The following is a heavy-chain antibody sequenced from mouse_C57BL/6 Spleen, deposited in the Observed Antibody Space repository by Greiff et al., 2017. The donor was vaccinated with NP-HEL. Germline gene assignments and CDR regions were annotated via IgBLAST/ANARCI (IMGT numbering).Heavy chain of an antibody. CDR2: INPGSGGT. D-gene: IGHD1-1*01. V-gene: IGHV1-54*01. CDR3: AKGAPYYYDGYAMDY. Sequence: QVPLKESGAELVRPGTSVKVSCKASGYAFTNYLIEWVKQRPGQGLEWIGVINPGSGGTNYNEKFQGKATLTADKSASTAYMQLSSLTSEDSAVYFCAKGAPYYYDGYAMDYWGQGTSVTVSS. J-gene: IGHJ4*01. CDR1: GYAFTNYL.